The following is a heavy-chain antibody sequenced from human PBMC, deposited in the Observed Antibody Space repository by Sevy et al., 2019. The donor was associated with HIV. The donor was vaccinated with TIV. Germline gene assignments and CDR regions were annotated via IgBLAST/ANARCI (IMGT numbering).Heavy chain of an antibody. CDR1: GGSISSGGYY. CDR3: ARAEISNCIAAAGTSCADWFAP. Sequence: SETLSLTCTVSGGSISSGGYYWSWIRQHPGKGLEWIGYIYYSGSTYYNPSLKSRVTISVDTSKYQFSLKLSSVTAAATAVYYCARAEISNCIAAAGTSCADWFAPCGQGTLVTVSS. V-gene: IGHV4-31*03. J-gene: IGHJ5*02. CDR2: IYYSGST. D-gene: IGHD6-13*01.